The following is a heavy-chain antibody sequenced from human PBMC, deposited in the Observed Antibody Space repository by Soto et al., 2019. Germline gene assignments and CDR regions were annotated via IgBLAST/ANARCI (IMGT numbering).Heavy chain of an antibody. D-gene: IGHD1-1*01. CDR1: GDSIRSSTYQ. Sequence: SETLSLTCTVSGDSIRSSTYQWGWIRQPPGRGLEWIGSAYYSESTYYNPSLKNRVTIRVDTSKNHFSLKENSVTAADTAVYYCPRHMNWKVDYWGRGTLVTVSS. V-gene: IGHV4-39*01. CDR2: AYYSEST. J-gene: IGHJ4*02. CDR3: PRHMNWKVDY.